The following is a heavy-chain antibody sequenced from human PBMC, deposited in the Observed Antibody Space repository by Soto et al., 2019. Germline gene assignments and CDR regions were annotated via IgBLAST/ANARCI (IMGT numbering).Heavy chain of an antibody. CDR3: ARAYYYEVAGWFDP. Sequence: PXGTLSLTCAVSGYSISSGYYWGWIRQPPGKGLEWIGSIYRSGNTYYNPSLKSRVTISVDTSKNQFSLKLSSVTAADTAVYSCARAYYYEVAGWFDPWGPGTLVTVSS. J-gene: IGHJ5*02. CDR1: GYSISSGYY. V-gene: IGHV4-38-2*01. CDR2: IYRSGNT. D-gene: IGHD3-22*01.